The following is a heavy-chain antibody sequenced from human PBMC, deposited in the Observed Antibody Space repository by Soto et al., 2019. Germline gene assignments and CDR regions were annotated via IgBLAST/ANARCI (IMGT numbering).Heavy chain of an antibody. D-gene: IGHD1-26*01. Sequence: ASVKVSCKASGYTFTGYYMHWVRQAPGQGLEWMGWINPNIGGTNYAQKFQGRVTMTRDTSISTAYMELSRLRSDDTAVYYCARGWPSGTGWFDPWGQVTLVTVYS. CDR3: ARGWPSGTGWFDP. V-gene: IGHV1-2*02. J-gene: IGHJ5*02. CDR1: GYTFTGYY. CDR2: INPNIGGT.